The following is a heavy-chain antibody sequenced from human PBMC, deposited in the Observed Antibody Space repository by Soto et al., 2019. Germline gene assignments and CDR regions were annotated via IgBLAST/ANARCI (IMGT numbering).Heavy chain of an antibody. J-gene: IGHJ5*01. Sequence: EVQLVESGGGLVQPGGSLRLSCAASGFTFFAYWIHWVRQVPGKWLVWVSRINSDVSHTSYADSVRCRFTISRDKSKNTVYLQMNSLTAEDTAVYYCAKEVDYGDYAGENRFVSWGQGSLVTVAS. D-gene: IGHD4-17*01. V-gene: IGHV3-74*01. CDR3: AKEVDYGDYAGENRFVS. CDR2: INSDVSHT. CDR1: GFTFFAYW.